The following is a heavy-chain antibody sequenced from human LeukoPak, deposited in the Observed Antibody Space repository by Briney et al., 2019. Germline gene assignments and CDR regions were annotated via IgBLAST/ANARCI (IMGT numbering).Heavy chain of an antibody. CDR1: GYTFTGYY. D-gene: IGHD3-16*02. CDR3: ATSNYVWGSYRYTGAKDY. CDR2: INPNSGGT. J-gene: IGHJ4*02. V-gene: IGHV1-2*02. Sequence: GASVKVSCKASGYTFTGYYMHWVRQAPGQGLEWMGWINPNSGGTNYAQKFQGRVTMTRDTSISTAYMELSSLRSEDTAVYYCATSNYVWGSYRYTGAKDYWGQGTLVTVSS.